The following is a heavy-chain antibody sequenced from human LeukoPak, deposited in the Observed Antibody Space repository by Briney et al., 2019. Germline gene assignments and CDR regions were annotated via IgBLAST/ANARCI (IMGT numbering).Heavy chain of an antibody. Sequence: GGSLRLSCAASGFTFSSYGMHWVRQAPAKGLDGVAVIWYDGSNKYYADSVKGRFTISRDNSKNTLYLQMNSLRAEDTAVYYCARDRGRGGDAFDIWGQGTMVTVSS. D-gene: IGHD2-15*01. CDR2: IWYDGSNK. V-gene: IGHV3-33*01. CDR1: GFTFSSYG. CDR3: ARDRGRGGDAFDI. J-gene: IGHJ3*02.